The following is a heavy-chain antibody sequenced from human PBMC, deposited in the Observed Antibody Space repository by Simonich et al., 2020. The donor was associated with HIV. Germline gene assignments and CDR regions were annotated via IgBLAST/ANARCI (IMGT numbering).Heavy chain of an antibody. Sequence: QVQLQESGPGLVKPSETLSLTCTVNSGHYWGWIRQSPGKGLEWIGSIYHSGNTYYNPSLKIQVTISVDTSKNQFSLNLSSATATDTAVYYCARHRETMVRGLVSYFDYWGQGTLVTVSS. CDR1: NSGHY. CDR2: IYHSGNT. CDR3: ARHRETMVRGLVSYFDY. J-gene: IGHJ4*02. V-gene: IGHV4-38-2*02. D-gene: IGHD3-10*01.